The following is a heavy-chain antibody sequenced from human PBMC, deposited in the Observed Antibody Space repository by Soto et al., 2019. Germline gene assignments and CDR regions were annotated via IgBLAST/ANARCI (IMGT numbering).Heavy chain of an antibody. CDR3: ARDSSSSSKIDWFDP. D-gene: IGHD6-13*01. V-gene: IGHV3-7*03. CDR2: IKQDESEK. J-gene: IGHJ5*02. CDR1: GFTFSSYW. Sequence: PGGSLRLSCAASGFTFSSYWMSWVRQAPGKGLEWVANIKQDESEKYYVDSVKGRFTISRDNAKNSLYLQMNSLRAEDTAVYYCARDSSSSSKIDWFDPWGQGTLVTVSS.